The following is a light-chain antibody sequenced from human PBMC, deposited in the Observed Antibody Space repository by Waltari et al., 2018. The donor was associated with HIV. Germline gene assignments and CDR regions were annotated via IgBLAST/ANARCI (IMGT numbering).Light chain of an antibody. CDR3: QQEWSLPAT. CDR1: RTIFYNVNNQDY. V-gene: IGKV4-1*01. CDR2: RAS. Sequence: DIVMTQSPDSLAVSLGERATIHCWSSRTIFYNVNNQDYLAWYQHKRGQPPKLLIYRASTRAPGVSDRFSGSGAGTKGRLTSTSLQAEDLAREDGQQEWSLPATFGGGTKVEI. J-gene: IGKJ4*01.